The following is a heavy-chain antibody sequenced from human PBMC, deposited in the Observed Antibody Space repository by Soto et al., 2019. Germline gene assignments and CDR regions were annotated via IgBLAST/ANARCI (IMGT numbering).Heavy chain of an antibody. V-gene: IGHV1-2*04. J-gene: IGHJ4*02. CDR3: SRVDPGETSPFDH. CDR1: GYTFTGYY. CDR2: INPNSGGT. D-gene: IGHD3-10*01. Sequence: GASVKVSCTASGYTFTGYYMHWVRQAPGQGLEWMGWINPNSGGTNYAQKFQGWVTMTRDTSISTAYMELSRLRSDDTAVYYCSRVDPGETSPFDHWGQGTLVTVSS.